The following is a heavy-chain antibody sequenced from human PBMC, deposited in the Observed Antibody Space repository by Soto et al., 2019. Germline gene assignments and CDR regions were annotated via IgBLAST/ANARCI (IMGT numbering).Heavy chain of an antibody. Sequence: QVQLQQWGAGLLKPSETLSLTCAVYGGSFSGYYWSWIRQPPGKGLEWIGEINHSGSTNYNPSLKSRVTISVDTSKNQFSLKLSSVTAADTAVYYCARARTQGLDSLTFDYWGQGTLVTVSS. J-gene: IGHJ4*02. CDR2: INHSGST. CDR3: ARARTQGLDSLTFDY. V-gene: IGHV4-34*01. CDR1: GGSFSGYY. D-gene: IGHD3-9*01.